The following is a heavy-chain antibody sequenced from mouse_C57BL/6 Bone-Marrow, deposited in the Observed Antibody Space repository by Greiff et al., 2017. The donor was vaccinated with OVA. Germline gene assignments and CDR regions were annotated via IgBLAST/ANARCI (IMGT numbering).Heavy chain of an antibody. CDR1: GFNIKDDY. V-gene: IGHV14-4*01. CDR3: TSFYAPYAMDY. Sequence: EVKVEESGAELVRPGASVKLSCTASGFNIKDDYMHWVKQRPEQGLEWIGWIDPENGDTEYASKFQGKATITADTSSNTAYLQLSSLTSEDTAVYYCTSFYAPYAMDYWGQGTSVTVSS. D-gene: IGHD1-1*01. CDR2: IDPENGDT. J-gene: IGHJ4*01.